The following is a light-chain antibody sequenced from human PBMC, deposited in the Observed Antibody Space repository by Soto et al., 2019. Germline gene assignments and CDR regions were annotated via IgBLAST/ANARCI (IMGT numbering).Light chain of an antibody. CDR2: AAS. CDR1: RSISSY. CDR3: QQSYSTWT. J-gene: IGKJ1*01. V-gene: IGKV1-39*01. Sequence: DIQMTQSPSSLSASVGDSITITCRASRSISSYLNWYQQKPGKAPKLLIYAASSLQSGVPSRFSGSGSGTDFTLTIISLQPEDFATYYCQQSYSTWTFGQGTKVEIK.